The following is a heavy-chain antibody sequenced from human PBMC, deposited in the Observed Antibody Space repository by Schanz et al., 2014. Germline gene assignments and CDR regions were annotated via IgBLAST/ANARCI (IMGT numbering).Heavy chain of an antibody. V-gene: IGHV3-66*01. CDR2: IYSGGST. J-gene: IGHJ6*02. D-gene: IGHD6-6*01. Sequence: EVQLVESGGGLVQPGGSLRLSCAASGFTVSNNLMRWVRQAPGKGLEWVSIIYSGGSTFYADSVKGRFTISRDNSKNTLYLQMNSLRAEDTAVYYCARGYSSSMDVWGQGTTVTVSS. CDR3: ARGYSSSMDV. CDR1: GFTVSNNL.